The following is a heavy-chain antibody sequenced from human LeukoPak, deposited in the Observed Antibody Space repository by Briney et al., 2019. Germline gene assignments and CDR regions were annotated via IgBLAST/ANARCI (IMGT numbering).Heavy chain of an antibody. V-gene: IGHV4-4*07. J-gene: IGHJ4*02. Sequence: PSETLSLTCTVSGGSISNYYWSWIRQPAGKGLEWIGRINPSGSTNYNPSLESRVFMSVDTSKSQFSLKLNSVTAADTAVYFCARSRGIALITRFDYWGQGTLVTVSS. CDR1: GGSISNYY. CDR3: ARSRGIALITRFDY. CDR2: INPSGST. D-gene: IGHD3-16*01.